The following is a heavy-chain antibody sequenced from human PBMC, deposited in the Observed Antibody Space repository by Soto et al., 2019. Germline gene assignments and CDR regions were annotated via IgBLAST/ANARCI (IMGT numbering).Heavy chain of an antibody. Sequence: EVQLVESGGCLVQPGGSLRRSCAGSGFTFSSYSMNWVRQAPGKGLEWISYISSSSSTIYYADSVKGRFTISRDNAKNSLYLQMNSLRAEDTAVYYCARDSGYDDDYWGQGTLVTVSS. V-gene: IGHV3-48*01. CDR1: GFTFSSYS. CDR2: ISSSSSTI. D-gene: IGHD5-12*01. CDR3: ARDSGYDDDY. J-gene: IGHJ4*02.